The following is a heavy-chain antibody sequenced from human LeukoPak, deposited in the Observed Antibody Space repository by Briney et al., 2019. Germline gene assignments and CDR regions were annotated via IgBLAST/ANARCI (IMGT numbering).Heavy chain of an antibody. CDR1: GFTFSSYS. CDR2: MSRSGRHF. Sequence: GGSLRLSCAASGFTFSSYSMNWVRQAPGKGLEWVSSMSRSGRHFYYADSLTGRFTISRDNAKNTLYLQMNSLRAEDSALYYCARAGGLALLNYYYYMDVWGKGTTVTVSS. J-gene: IGHJ6*03. V-gene: IGHV3-21*01. D-gene: IGHD4-23*01. CDR3: ARAGGLALLNYYYYMDV.